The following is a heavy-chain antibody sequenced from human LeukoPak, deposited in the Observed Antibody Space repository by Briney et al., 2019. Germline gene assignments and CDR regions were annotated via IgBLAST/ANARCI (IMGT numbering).Heavy chain of an antibody. CDR1: GGSISSGTYS. CDR2: IFHSGST. D-gene: IGHD5-12*01. J-gene: IGHJ4*02. V-gene: IGHV4-30-2*01. Sequence: PSETLSLTCAVSGGSISSGTYSWNWIRQPPGKGLEGVGYIFHSGSTYYSPSLKSRVTISVDTSKAQFSLKLSSVTAADTAMYYCARGYSDYPYFFDYWGQGALVTVSS. CDR3: ARGYSDYPYFFDY.